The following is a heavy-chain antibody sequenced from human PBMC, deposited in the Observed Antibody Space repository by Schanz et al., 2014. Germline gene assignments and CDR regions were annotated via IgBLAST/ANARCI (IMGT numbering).Heavy chain of an antibody. V-gene: IGHV3-23*01. Sequence: EVQLLESGGGLVQPGGSLRLSCAASGFTFSSYAMSWVRQAPGKGLGWVSAISGSGGSTYYADSVKGRFTISRDNSKNTLYLQMSSLRAEDAAVYYCAKGKFGELSAFDIWGQGTTVTVSS. CDR2: ISGSGGST. D-gene: IGHD3-10*01. CDR1: GFTFSSYA. J-gene: IGHJ3*02. CDR3: AKGKFGELSAFDI.